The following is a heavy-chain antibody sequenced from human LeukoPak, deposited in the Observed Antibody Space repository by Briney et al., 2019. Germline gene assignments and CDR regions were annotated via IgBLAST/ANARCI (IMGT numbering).Heavy chain of an antibody. D-gene: IGHD5-18*01. CDR2: TYYSGSP. V-gene: IGHV4-59*01. Sequence: PSETLSLTCTVSGGSISSYYWSWIRQPPGKGLEWIGYTYYSGSPNYNPSLKSRVTISIDTSRNQFSLKLSSVTAADTAVYYCARAGTAMVTNDYWGQGTLVTVSS. J-gene: IGHJ4*02. CDR3: ARAGTAMVTNDY. CDR1: GGSISSYY.